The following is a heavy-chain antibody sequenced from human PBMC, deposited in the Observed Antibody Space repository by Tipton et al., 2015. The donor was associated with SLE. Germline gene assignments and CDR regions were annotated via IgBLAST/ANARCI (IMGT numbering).Heavy chain of an antibody. CDR3: ARLYSSPLRGDV. CDR1: GFTFSSYS. V-gene: IGHV3-21*01. Sequence: GSLRLSCAASGFTFSSYSMNWVRQAPGKGLEWVSSISSSSSYIYYADSVKGRFTISRDNAKNSLYLQMNSLRAEDTAVYYCARLYSSPLRGDVWGQGTTVTVSS. D-gene: IGHD6-13*01. J-gene: IGHJ6*02. CDR2: ISSSSSYI.